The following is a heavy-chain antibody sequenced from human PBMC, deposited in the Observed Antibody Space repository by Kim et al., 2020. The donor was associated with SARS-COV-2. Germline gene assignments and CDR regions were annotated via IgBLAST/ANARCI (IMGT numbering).Heavy chain of an antibody. D-gene: IGHD2-2*01. CDR3: AKSDYCSSTSCYEYYYY. CDR1: GFTFSSYG. CDR2: ISYDGSNK. Sequence: GGSLRLSCAASGFTFSSYGMHWVRPAPGKGLEWVAVISYDGSNKYYADSVKGRFTISRDNSKNTLYLQMNSLRAEDTAVYYCAKSDYCSSTSCYEYYYY. V-gene: IGHV3-30*18. J-gene: IGHJ6*01.